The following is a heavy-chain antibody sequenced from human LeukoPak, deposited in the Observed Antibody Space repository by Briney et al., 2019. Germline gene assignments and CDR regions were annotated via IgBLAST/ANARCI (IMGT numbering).Heavy chain of an antibody. D-gene: IGHD3-3*01. CDR2: IYYDGSNK. J-gene: IGHJ4*02. V-gene: IGHV3-33*06. Sequence: PGGSLRLPCAASGFTFSSHGMHWVRQAPGKGLDWVAMIYYDGSNKYYADSVRGRFTISRDNSRNTVYLQMNSLRAEDTAVYYCAKAGSGYLALDYWGQGTLVTVSS. CDR3: AKAGSGYLALDY. CDR1: GFTFSSHG.